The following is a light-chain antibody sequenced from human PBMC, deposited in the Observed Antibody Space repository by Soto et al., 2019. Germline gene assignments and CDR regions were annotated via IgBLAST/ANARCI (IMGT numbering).Light chain of an antibody. V-gene: IGLV2-23*02. CDR1: SSNIGSYNL. J-gene: IGLJ1*01. CDR3: CSYAGSSSYV. CDR2: EVS. Sequence: QSVLTQPASVSGSPGQSITISCTGFSSNIGSYNLVSWYQQHPGKAPQLMIYEVSKRPSGVSNRFSGSKSGNTASLTISGLQTEDEADYYCCSYAGSSSYVFGTGTKLTVL.